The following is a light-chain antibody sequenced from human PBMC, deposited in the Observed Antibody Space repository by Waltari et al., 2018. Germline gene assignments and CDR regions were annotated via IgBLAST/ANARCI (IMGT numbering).Light chain of an antibody. Sequence: EIVLTQSPGTLSLSPGERATLSCRASQSVSKYLAWYQQRPGQAPRLLIYDASIRATGIPDRFSGSGSGTDFSLTISRLEPEDFAVYYCQKYVNLPATFGQGTKVEIK. CDR1: QSVSKY. V-gene: IGKV3-20*01. CDR2: DAS. J-gene: IGKJ1*01. CDR3: QKYVNLPAT.